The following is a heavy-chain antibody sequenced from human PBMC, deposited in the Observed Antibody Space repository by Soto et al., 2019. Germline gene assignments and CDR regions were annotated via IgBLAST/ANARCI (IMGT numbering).Heavy chain of an antibody. J-gene: IGHJ4*02. V-gene: IGHV3-72*01. CDR1: GITFSDHD. D-gene: IGHD3-10*01. CDR2: CRSRADNYAT. CDR3: VLWVRGLINY. Sequence: EVQLVESGGGLVQPGGSLRLSCATSGITFSDHDMDWVRQAPGKGLEWLGRCRSRADNYATDYAASVKGRFTFSRDDSKSSLSLQVRSLKTGDTAMYYCVLWVRGLINYWGQGTLVTVSS.